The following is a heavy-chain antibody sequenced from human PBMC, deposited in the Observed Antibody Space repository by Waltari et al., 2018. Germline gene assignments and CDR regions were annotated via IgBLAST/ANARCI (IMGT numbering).Heavy chain of an antibody. J-gene: IGHJ6*02. CDR2: ISSSSSYI. CDR1: GFTFSSYS. D-gene: IGHD3-9*01. CDR3: ARENVLRYFDWLGPQEGMDV. V-gene: IGHV3-21*01. Sequence: EVQLVESGGGLVKPGGSLRLSCAASGFTFSSYSMNWVRQAPGKGLEWVSSISSSSSYIYYADSVKGRFTISRDNAKNSLYLQMNSLRAEDTAVYYCARENVLRYFDWLGPQEGMDVWGQGTTVTVSS.